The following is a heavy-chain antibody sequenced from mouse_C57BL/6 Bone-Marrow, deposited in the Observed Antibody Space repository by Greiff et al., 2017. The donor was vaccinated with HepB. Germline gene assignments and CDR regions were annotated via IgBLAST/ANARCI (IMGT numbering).Heavy chain of an antibody. J-gene: IGHJ2*01. CDR1: GYTFTSYG. CDR2: IYPRSGNT. D-gene: IGHD2-3*01. CDR3: ARRGWGSYFDY. Sequence: QVQLKESGAELARPGASVKLSCKASGYTFTSYGISWVKQRTGQGLEWIGEIYPRSGNTYYNEKFKGKATLTADKSSSTAYMELRSLTSEDSAVYFCARRGWGSYFDYWGQGTTLTVSS. V-gene: IGHV1-81*01.